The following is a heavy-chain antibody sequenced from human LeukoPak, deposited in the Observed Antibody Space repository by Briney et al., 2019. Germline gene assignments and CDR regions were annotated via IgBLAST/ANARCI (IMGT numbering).Heavy chain of an antibody. D-gene: IGHD3-10*01. CDR1: GRSISSGDYY. Sequence: SETLSLTCTVSGRSISSGDYYWSWIRQPPGKGLEWFWYIYYSVSTYYNPSLKSRVTISVDTTKNQFSMKLSSVTAADTAVYYCARNHHYYGSGSYGMDVWGQGTTVTVSS. CDR3: ARNHHYYGSGSYGMDV. CDR2: IYYSVST. J-gene: IGHJ6*02. V-gene: IGHV4-30-4*01.